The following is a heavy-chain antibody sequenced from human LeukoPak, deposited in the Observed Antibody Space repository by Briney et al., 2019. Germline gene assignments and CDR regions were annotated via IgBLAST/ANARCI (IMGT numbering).Heavy chain of an antibody. Sequence: PGGSLRLSCAASGFTFSSYSMHWVRQAPGKGLEWVTFISYDGSNKYYGESMKGRFTVSRDNSKNTLYLQMNSLRVEDTAVYYCARDSAAGYYSDYWGQGTLVTVSS. D-gene: IGHD3-22*01. CDR3: ARDSAAGYYSDY. CDR2: ISYDGSNK. V-gene: IGHV3-30*19. J-gene: IGHJ4*02. CDR1: GFTFSSYS.